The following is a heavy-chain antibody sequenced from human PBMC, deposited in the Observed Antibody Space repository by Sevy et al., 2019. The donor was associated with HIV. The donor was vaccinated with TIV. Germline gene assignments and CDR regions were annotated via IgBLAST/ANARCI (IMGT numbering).Heavy chain of an antibody. J-gene: IGHJ4*02. CDR1: GDSISSGGYS. CDR3: ARGDPSNTFDY. CDR2: MYHSGST. V-gene: IGHV4-30-2*01. Sequence: SETLSLTCAVSGDSISSGGYSWNWIRQPPGKGLEWIGYMYHSGSTYYNPSLQSRVTISVDRSKNQFSLRVTSVTAADTAVYYCARGDPSNTFDYWGQRTLVTVSS.